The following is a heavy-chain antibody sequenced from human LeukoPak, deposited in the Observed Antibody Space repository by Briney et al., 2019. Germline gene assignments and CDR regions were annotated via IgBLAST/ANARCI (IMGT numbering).Heavy chain of an antibody. V-gene: IGHV4-61*01. CDR3: ARDGYSSGWGQSRFDP. Sequence: SETLSLTCTVSGGSISSSSHYWSWIRQPPGKGLEWIGYIYYSGSTNYNPSLKSRVTISVDTSKNQFSLKLSSVTAADTAVYYCARDGYSSGWGQSRFDPWGQGTLVTVSS. J-gene: IGHJ5*02. CDR1: GGSISSSSHY. CDR2: IYYSGST. D-gene: IGHD6-19*01.